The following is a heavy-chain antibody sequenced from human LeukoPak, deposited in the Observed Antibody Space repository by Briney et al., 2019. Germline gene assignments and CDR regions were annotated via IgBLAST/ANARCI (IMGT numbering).Heavy chain of an antibody. CDR3: AKDTGSSWFDP. CDR2: ISYDGSNK. V-gene: IGHV3-30*18. J-gene: IGHJ5*02. Sequence: GGSLRLSCAASGFTFSSYGMHWVRQAPGKGLERVAVISYDGSNKYYADSVKGRFTISRDNSKNTLYLQMNSLRAEDTAVYYCAKDTGSSWFDPWGQGTLVTVSS. D-gene: IGHD6-6*01. CDR1: GFTFSSYG.